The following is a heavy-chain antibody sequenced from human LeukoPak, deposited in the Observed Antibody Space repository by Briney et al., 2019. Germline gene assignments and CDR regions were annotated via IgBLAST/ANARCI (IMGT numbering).Heavy chain of an antibody. J-gene: IGHJ4*02. V-gene: IGHV1-46*01. Sequence: GASVKVSCKASGYTFTSYYMHWVRQAPGQGLEWMGIINPSGGSTSYAQKFQGRVTMTRDTSTSTVYMELSSLRPEDTAVYYCATSGYSSGWYPYWGQGTLVTVSS. CDR1: GYTFTSYY. D-gene: IGHD6-19*01. CDR2: INPSGGST. CDR3: ATSGYSSGWYPY.